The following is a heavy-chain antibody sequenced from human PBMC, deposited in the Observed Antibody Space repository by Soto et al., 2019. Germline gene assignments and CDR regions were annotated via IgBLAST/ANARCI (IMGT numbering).Heavy chain of an antibody. CDR1: GFTFSSYG. V-gene: IGHV3-30*18. Sequence: QVQLVESGGGVVQPGRSLRLSCAASGFTFSSYGMHWVRQAPGKGLEWVAVISYDGSNKYYADSVKGRFTISRDNSKNKLYLQMNSLRAEDTAVYYCAKASYYGSGSIDYFDYWGQGTLVTVSS. J-gene: IGHJ4*02. CDR2: ISYDGSNK. D-gene: IGHD3-10*01. CDR3: AKASYYGSGSIDYFDY.